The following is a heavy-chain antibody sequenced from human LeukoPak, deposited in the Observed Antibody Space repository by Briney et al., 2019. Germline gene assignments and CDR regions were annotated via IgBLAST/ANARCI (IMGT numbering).Heavy chain of an antibody. V-gene: IGHV3-21*01. CDR3: ARDSPYYYDSSGYYYQPFDY. D-gene: IGHD3-22*01. CDR1: GFTFSSYS. Sequence: GGSLRLSCAASGFTFSSYSMNWVRQAPGKGLEWVSSISSSSSYIYYADSVKGRFTISRDNAKNSLYLQMNSLRAEDTAVYYCARDSPYYYDSSGYYYQPFDYWGQGTLVTVSS. CDR2: ISSSSSYI. J-gene: IGHJ4*02.